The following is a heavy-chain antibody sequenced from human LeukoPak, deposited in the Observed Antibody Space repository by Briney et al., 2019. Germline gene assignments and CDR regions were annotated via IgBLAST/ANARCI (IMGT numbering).Heavy chain of an antibody. CDR2: FDPEDGET. CDR1: GYTHTELS. V-gene: IGHV1-24*01. CDR3: ATGEYYDILTGYYYYFDY. J-gene: IGHJ4*02. D-gene: IGHD3-9*01. Sequence: ASVKVSCKVSGYTHTELSMHWVRQAPGKGLEWMGGFDPEDGETIFAQKFQGRVTMTEDTSTDTAYMELSSLRSEDTAVYYCATGEYYDILTGYYYYFDYWGQGTLVTVSS.